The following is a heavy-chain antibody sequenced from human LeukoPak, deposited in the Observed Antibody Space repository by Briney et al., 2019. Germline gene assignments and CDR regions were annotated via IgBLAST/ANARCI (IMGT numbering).Heavy chain of an antibody. Sequence: GGSLRLSCAASGFTFSSYGMHWVRQAPGKGLEWVSYISGSSSRIYYTSSVKGRFTISRDNAKNSLYLQMNTLRAEDTAVYYCARCSARFGEITDLDYWGQGTLVTVSS. CDR2: ISGSSSRI. J-gene: IGHJ4*02. D-gene: IGHD3-10*01. CDR1: GFTFSSYG. V-gene: IGHV3-48*04. CDR3: ARCSARFGEITDLDY.